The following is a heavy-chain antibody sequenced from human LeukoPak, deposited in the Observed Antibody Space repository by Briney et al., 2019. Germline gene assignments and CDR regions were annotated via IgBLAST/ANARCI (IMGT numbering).Heavy chain of an antibody. Sequence: ASVKVSCKASGYIFTSYAMNWVRQAPGQGLEWMGWINTNTGNPTYAQGFTGRFVFSWDTSVSTAYLQISSLKAEDTAVYYCARDGSEEWELLLDYWGQGTLVTVSS. J-gene: IGHJ4*02. D-gene: IGHD1-26*01. V-gene: IGHV7-4-1*02. CDR3: ARDGSEEWELLLDY. CDR1: GYIFTSYA. CDR2: INTNTGNP.